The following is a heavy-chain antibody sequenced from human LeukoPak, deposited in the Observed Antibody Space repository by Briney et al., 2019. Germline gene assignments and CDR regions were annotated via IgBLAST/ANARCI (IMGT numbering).Heavy chain of an antibody. D-gene: IGHD1-26*01. CDR3: AKSPSGAGNSGSYFDY. V-gene: IGHV3-30*18. CDR1: GFTFSSYG. Sequence: PGGSLRLSCAASGFTFSSYGMHWVRQAPGKGLEWVAVISYDGSNKYYADSVKGRFTISRDNSKNALYLQMNSLRAEDTAVYYCAKSPSGAGNSGSYFDYWGQGTLVTVSS. CDR2: ISYDGSNK. J-gene: IGHJ4*02.